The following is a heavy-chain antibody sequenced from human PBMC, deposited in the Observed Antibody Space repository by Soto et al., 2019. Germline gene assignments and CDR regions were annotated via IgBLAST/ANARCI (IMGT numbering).Heavy chain of an antibody. CDR2: TGGGGVST. V-gene: IGHV3-23*01. D-gene: IGHD2-15*01. Sequence: EVPLLESGGGLVAPGGSLRLSCAASGFTFRSYAMTWVRQAPGKGLEWVSYTGGGGVSTYYADSVKGRFTSSRDDSKTTLYLQMNSLRAEDTALYYCAKIVGGGSHHDAFDIWGQGTMVTVSS. CDR3: AKIVGGGSHHDAFDI. J-gene: IGHJ3*02. CDR1: GFTFRSYA.